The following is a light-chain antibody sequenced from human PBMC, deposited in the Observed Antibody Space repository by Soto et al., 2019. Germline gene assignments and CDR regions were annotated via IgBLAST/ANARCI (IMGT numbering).Light chain of an antibody. V-gene: IGKV3-15*01. J-gene: IGKJ4*01. Sequence: EIVMTQSPATLSVSPGERATLSCRASQSVGNNLAWYQQKPGQAPRLLISGASTRATGVPARFSGSGSGTEFTLTISSLQSEDFAVYYCQQFNDWPPVTFGGGTKVEIK. CDR3: QQFNDWPPVT. CDR1: QSVGNN. CDR2: GAS.